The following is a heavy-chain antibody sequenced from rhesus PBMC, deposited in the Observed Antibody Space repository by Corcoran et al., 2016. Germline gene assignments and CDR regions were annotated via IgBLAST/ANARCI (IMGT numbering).Heavy chain of an antibody. CDR1: GYSISSGYY. J-gene: IGHJ4*01. V-gene: IGHV4-122*02. CDR3: AREIRAGFDY. Sequence: QVQLQESGPGLVKPSETLSLTCAVSGYSISSGYYWSWYRQSPGKGLEWIVYIPYTGSTRDNPPVQSRVTIARDPSKNQFSLKLSSVTAADTAVYYCAREIRAGFDYWGQGVLVTVSS. CDR2: IPYTGST.